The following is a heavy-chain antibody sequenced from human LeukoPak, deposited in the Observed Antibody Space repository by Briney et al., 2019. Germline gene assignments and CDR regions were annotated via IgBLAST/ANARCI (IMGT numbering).Heavy chain of an antibody. CDR2: ISYDGSNK. V-gene: IGHV3-30*03. Sequence: GGSLRLSCAASGFTFSNYGMTWVRQAPGKGLEWVAVISYDGSNKYYADSVKGRFTISRDNSKNTLYLQMNSLRAEDTAVYYCARDLRAYYYGSGSYQPPGYSGQGTLVTVSS. CDR1: GFTFSNYG. CDR3: ARDLRAYYYGSGSYQPPGY. D-gene: IGHD3-10*01. J-gene: IGHJ4*02.